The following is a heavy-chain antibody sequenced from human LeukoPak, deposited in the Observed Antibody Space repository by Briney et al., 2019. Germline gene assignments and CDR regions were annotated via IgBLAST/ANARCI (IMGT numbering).Heavy chain of an antibody. CDR2: ISSSSYI. CDR1: GFTFSSYS. CDR3: ARVRGYSSKLDY. D-gene: IGHD6-13*01. J-gene: IGHJ4*02. V-gene: IGHV3-21*01. Sequence: GGSLRLSCAASGFTFSSYSMNWVRQAPGKGPEWVSSISSSSYIYYADSVKGRFTISRDNAKNSLYLQMNSLRAEDTAVYYCARVRGYSSKLDYWGQGTLVTVSS.